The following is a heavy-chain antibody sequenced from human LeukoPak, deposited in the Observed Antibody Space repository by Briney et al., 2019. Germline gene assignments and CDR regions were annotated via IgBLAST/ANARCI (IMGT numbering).Heavy chain of an antibody. D-gene: IGHD3-22*01. V-gene: IGHV1-69*04. CDR2: INPILGIA. J-gene: IGHJ4*02. Sequence: ASVTVSCKASGGTFSSYAISWVRQAPGQGLEWMGRINPILGIANYAQKFQGRVTITADKSTSTAYMELSSLRSEDTAVYYCASESDSSGSDGYWGQGTLVTVSS. CDR3: ASESDSSGSDGY. CDR1: GGTFSSYA.